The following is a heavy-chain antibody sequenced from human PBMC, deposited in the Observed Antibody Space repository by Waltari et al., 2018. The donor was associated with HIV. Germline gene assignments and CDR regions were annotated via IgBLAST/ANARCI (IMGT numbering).Heavy chain of an antibody. Sequence: EVQLVESGGGLVQPGWSLRLSCAASGFTFSSYWMSWVRQAPGKGQEWVATIKQDGSEKYYVDSVKGRFTISRDNAKNSLYLQLNNLRAEDTAVYYCARVPAGYNSGWYNIYYYGMDVWGQGTTVTVSS. D-gene: IGHD6-19*01. J-gene: IGHJ6*02. V-gene: IGHV3-7*01. CDR2: IKQDGSEK. CDR1: GFTFSSYW. CDR3: ARVPAGYNSGWYNIYYYGMDV.